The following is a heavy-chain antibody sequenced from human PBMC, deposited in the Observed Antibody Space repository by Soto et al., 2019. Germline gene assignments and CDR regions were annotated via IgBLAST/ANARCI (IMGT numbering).Heavy chain of an antibody. CDR1: GYTFNGYY. V-gene: IGHV1-2*04. CDR2: INPNSGGT. Sequence: GASLKVSCKASGYTFNGYYMHWVRQAPGQGLEWMGWINPNSGGTNYAQKFQGWVTMTRDTSISTAYMELSRLRSDDTAVYYCARGTAPGAYYYYYMDVWGKGTTVTVSS. D-gene: IGHD1-26*01. J-gene: IGHJ6*03. CDR3: ARGTAPGAYYYYYMDV.